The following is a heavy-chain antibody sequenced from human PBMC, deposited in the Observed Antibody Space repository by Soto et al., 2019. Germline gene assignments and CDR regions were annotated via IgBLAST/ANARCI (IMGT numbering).Heavy chain of an antibody. J-gene: IGHJ5*02. CDR1: GGTFSSYA. Sequence: SVKVSCKAAGGTFSSYAISWVRQAPGQGLEWMGGIIPIFGTANYAQKFQGRVTITADESTSTAYMELSSLRSEDTAVYYCARSVDYSNYDGFDPWGKGTLVTVS. V-gene: IGHV1-69*13. CDR2: IIPIFGTA. D-gene: IGHD4-4*01. CDR3: ARSVDYSNYDGFDP.